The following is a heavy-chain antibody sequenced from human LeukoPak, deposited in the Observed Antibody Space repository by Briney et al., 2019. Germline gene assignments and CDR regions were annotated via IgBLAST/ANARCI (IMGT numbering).Heavy chain of an antibody. D-gene: IGHD4-23*01. CDR2: INHSGST. Sequence: SETLSLTCAVSGGSFIGYHWNWIRQPPGKGLEWIGEINHSGSTNYNPSLKSRVTISVDTSKNQFSLKVRSVTAADTAVYYCARDPTTVVTTPYYFDDWGQGTLVTVSS. CDR1: GGSFIGYH. V-gene: IGHV4-34*01. CDR3: ARDPTTVVTTPYYFDD. J-gene: IGHJ4*02.